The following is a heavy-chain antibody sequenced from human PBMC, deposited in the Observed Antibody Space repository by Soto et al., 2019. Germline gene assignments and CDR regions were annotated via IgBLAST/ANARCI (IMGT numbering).Heavy chain of an antibody. V-gene: IGHV4-34*01. CDR2: ISHSGST. D-gene: IGHD3-10*01. CDR3: ARGLRASFGVRLSYYYYGMDV. CDR1: GGSLSDYY. J-gene: IGHJ6*02. Sequence: PSETLSLTCAVYGGSLSDYYWGWIRQPPGKGLECIGEISHSGSTNYNWSLKSRVTISVDTSKNQFSLKLNSVTAADTAVYYCARGLRASFGVRLSYYYYGMDVWGQGTTVTV.